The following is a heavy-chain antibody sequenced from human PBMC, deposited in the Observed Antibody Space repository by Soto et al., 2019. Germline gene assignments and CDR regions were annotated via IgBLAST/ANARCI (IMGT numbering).Heavy chain of an antibody. CDR3: VSGYPWVGFDY. CDR1: GGSISSSDYY. Sequence: NPSETLSLTCTVSGGSISSSDYYWGWIRQPPGKGLEWIGNIYYSGSASYNPSLKSRVTISVDTSKNQVSLKLSSVTAADTAVYNCVSGYPWVGFDYWGQGTLVTAPQ. V-gene: IGHV4-39*01. CDR2: IYYSGSA. D-gene: IGHD5-18*01. J-gene: IGHJ4*02.